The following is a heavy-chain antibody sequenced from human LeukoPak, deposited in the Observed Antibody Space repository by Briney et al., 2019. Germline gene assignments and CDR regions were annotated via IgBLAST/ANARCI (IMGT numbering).Heavy chain of an antibody. CDR2: ISYTVTS. CDR1: GGPISTYY. D-gene: IGHD1-1*01. Sequence: SETLSLTCTVSGGPISTYYWSWIRQSPGKGLEWIGYISYTVTSNYNPSLKSRVTISVDTSKNQFSLKLSSVTAADTAVYYCARVGDWNDLVYWGQGILVTVSS. V-gene: IGHV4-59*01. CDR3: ARVGDWNDLVY. J-gene: IGHJ4*02.